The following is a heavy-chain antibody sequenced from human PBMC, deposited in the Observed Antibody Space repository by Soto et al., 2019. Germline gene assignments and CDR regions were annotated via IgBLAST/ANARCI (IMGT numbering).Heavy chain of an antibody. CDR2: ISSSGSTI. CDR1: GFTFSSYE. CDR3: ANNEENYYYYYGMDV. D-gene: IGHD2-8*01. V-gene: IGHV3-48*03. Sequence: RGSLRLSCAASGFTFSSYEMNWVRQAPGKGLEWVSYISSSGSTIYYAGSVKGRFTISRDNAKNSLYLQMNSLRAEDTAVYYCANNEENYYYYYGMDVPGPATTLTVSS. J-gene: IGHJ6*02.